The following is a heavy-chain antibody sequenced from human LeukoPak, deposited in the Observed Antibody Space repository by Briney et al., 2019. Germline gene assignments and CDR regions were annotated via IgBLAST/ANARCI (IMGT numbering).Heavy chain of an antibody. V-gene: IGHV4-61*02. D-gene: IGHD6-13*01. CDR2: IYTSGST. CDR3: ARTGGLAAAGYYYYYYMDV. J-gene: IGHJ6*03. CDR1: GGSISSGSYY. Sequence: PSETLSLTCTVSGGSISSGSYYWSWIRQPAGKGLEWIGRIYTSGSTNYNPSLKSRVTISVDTSKNQFSLKLSSVTAADTAVYYCARTGGLAAAGYYYYYYMDVWGKGTTVTISS.